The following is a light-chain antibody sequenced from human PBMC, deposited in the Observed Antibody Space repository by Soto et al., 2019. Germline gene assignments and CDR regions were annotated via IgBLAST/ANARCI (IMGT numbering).Light chain of an antibody. CDR3: QHYGSSPPVT. Sequence: IVLTQSPPSLSLFPGERATLSCRASQSVRSSYLAWYQQKPGQAPRLLIYGASTRATGIPDRFSGSGSGTDFTLTIRRLAPEDFAVYYCQHYGSSPPVTFGQGTKVDIK. CDR2: GAS. J-gene: IGKJ1*01. CDR1: QSVRSSY. V-gene: IGKV3-20*01.